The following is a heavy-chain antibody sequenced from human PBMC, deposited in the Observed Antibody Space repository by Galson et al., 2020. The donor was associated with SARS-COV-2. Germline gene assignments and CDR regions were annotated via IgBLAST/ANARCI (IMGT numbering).Heavy chain of an antibody. D-gene: IGHD3-3*01. V-gene: IGHV1-8*01. J-gene: IGHJ4*02. CDR3: ARTNVRYYDFWSGYHFDY. CDR2: MNPNSGNT. Sequence: TGQGLEWMGWMNPNSGNTGYAQKFQGRVTMTRNTSISTAYMELSSLRSEDTAVYYCARTNVRYYDFWSGYHFDYWGQGTLVTVSS.